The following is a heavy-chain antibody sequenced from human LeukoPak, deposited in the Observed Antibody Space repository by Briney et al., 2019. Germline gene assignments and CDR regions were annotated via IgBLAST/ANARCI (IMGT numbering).Heavy chain of an antibody. Sequence: SETLSLTCTVSGDSISNGGYYWSWIRQRPGEGLEWIGYIYYSGSTYYNPSLKSRFIISVDTSKNHFSLKLTSVTAADTVVYYCSRGSAVDALHIWGQGTMVTVSS. CDR1: GDSISNGGYY. J-gene: IGHJ3*02. V-gene: IGHV4-31*03. CDR3: SRGSAVDALHI. D-gene: IGHD6-13*01. CDR2: IYYSGST.